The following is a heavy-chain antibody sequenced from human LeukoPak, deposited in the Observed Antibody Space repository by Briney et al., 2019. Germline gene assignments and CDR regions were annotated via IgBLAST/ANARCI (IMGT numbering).Heavy chain of an antibody. D-gene: IGHD3-22*01. CDR2: IYYSGST. CDR1: GGSISSSSYY. Sequence: SETLSLTCTVSGGSISSSSYYWGWIRQPPGKGLEWIGSIYYSGSTYYNPSLKSRVTISVDTSKNQFSLKLSSVTAADTAAYYCARDRIAAAGRHYYDSSGYYGGWSQGTLVTVSS. J-gene: IGHJ4*02. V-gene: IGHV4-39*07. CDR3: ARDRIAAAGRHYYDSSGYYGG.